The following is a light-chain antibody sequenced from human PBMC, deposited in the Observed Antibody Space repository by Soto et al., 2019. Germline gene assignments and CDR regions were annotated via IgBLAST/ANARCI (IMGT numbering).Light chain of an antibody. CDR3: QQYGSSPQT. CDR2: GAS. J-gene: IGKJ1*01. V-gene: IGKV3-20*01. CDR1: QSVGSNY. Sequence: IVLTQSPATLSVSPGERATLSCRASQSVGSNYLAWYQQKPGQAPRLLIYGASSRATGIPDRFSGSGSGTDFTLTISRLEPEDFAVYYCQQYGSSPQTFGQGTKVDIK.